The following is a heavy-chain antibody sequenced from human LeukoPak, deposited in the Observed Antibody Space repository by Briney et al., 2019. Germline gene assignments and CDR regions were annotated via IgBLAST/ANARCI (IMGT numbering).Heavy chain of an antibody. CDR2: ISGSGGST. D-gene: IGHD3-16*01. CDR3: SKDETYDAGSNAFEV. CDR1: GFTFSGYA. Sequence: GGSLRLSCAASGFTFSGYAMSWVRQAPGKGLEWVSAISGSGGSTYYADSVKGRFTISRDNSKNTLYLQMNSLRGEDTAVYFCSKDETYDAGSNAFEVWGQGTMVAVSS. V-gene: IGHV3-23*01. J-gene: IGHJ3*01.